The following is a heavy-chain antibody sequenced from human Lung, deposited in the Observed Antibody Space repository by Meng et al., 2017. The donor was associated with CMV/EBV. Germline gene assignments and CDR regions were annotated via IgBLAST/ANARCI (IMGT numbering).Heavy chain of an antibody. D-gene: IGHD5-24*01. CDR1: GGSISGYSCC. CDR2: IYYSAAS. J-gene: IGHJ4*02. CDR3: EGHDRYTDF. Sequence: LPCAVSGGSISGYSCCWGRLPPATGQGLEWIGSIYYSAASYSTPTLQSPVTVSIYTSEYPFSLRVSSVTAADTDVYSCEGHDRYTDFWGQGTLVTVSS. V-gene: IGHV4-39*01.